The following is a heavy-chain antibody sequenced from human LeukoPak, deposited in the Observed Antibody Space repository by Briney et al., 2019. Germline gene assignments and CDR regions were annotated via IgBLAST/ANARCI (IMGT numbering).Heavy chain of an antibody. CDR2: IYHRGNI. D-gene: IGHD3-22*01. J-gene: IGHJ4*02. CDR3: ASPEPNDSSGYYFHY. V-gene: IGHV4-4*02. CDR1: GDSISSSNW. Sequence: SGTLSLTCAVSGDSISSSNWWSWVRQPPGKGLEWLGEIYHRGNIDYNPSFKSRITISIDKSKNQFSLKLSSVTAADTAVYYCASPEPNDSSGYYFHYWGQGTLVTVSS.